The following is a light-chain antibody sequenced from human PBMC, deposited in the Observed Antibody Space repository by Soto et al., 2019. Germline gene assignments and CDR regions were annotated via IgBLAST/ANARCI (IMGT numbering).Light chain of an antibody. CDR1: QSISNN. V-gene: IGKV3-15*01. Sequence: EIVMPQSPVTLSASPGESATLSCRASQSISNNLAWHQQKPGQAPRLLIYGASTRATGIPARFSGSGSGTEFTLTISSLQSEDFAVYYCQQYNNWPHTFGQGTKLEI. J-gene: IGKJ2*01. CDR3: QQYNNWPHT. CDR2: GAS.